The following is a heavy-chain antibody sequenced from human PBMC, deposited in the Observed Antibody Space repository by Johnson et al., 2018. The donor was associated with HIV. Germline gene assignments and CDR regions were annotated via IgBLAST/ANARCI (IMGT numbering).Heavy chain of an antibody. D-gene: IGHD4-11*01. V-gene: IGHV3-7*03. Sequence: VQLVESGGGVVQPGRSLRLSCAASGFTFSSYGMHWVRQAPGQGLEWVANIKQDGSEKYYVDSVKGRFTISRDNAKNSLYLQMNSLRAEDTALYYCAKETRDSRSAFDIWGQGTLVTVSS. CDR2: IKQDGSEK. CDR1: GFTFSSYG. J-gene: IGHJ3*02. CDR3: AKETRDSRSAFDI.